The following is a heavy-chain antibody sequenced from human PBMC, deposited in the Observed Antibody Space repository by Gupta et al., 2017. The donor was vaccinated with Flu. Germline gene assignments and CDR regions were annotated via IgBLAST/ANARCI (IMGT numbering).Heavy chain of an antibody. J-gene: IGHJ3*02. CDR1: GFSFADDG. CDR2: INWNGGDT. Sequence: EVQLVASGGGVVRPGWSLRLSCAASGFSFADDGMWWVRQSPTKGLEWVSGINWNGGDTGYADSVKGRFTISRDNAKNYLYLEMSSLRGEEMAIYYCARGPNTGIYFDAFDIWGQGTMVTVSS. CDR3: ARGPNTGIYFDAFDI. D-gene: IGHD1-26*01. V-gene: IGHV3-20*04.